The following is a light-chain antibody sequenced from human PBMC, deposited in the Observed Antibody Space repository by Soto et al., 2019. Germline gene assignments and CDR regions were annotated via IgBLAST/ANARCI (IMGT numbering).Light chain of an antibody. CDR2: GAS. V-gene: IGKV3-20*01. J-gene: IGKJ1*01. CDR3: QQYDTSPRT. Sequence: EVLLTQSPGTLSLSPGERATLSCRASQSVSSNYLAWYQQKSGQAPRLLIYGASNRATGIPERFSGSGSGTDFTLSIRRLEPEEFAVYYCQQYDTSPRTFCQGTKVEF. CDR1: QSVSSNY.